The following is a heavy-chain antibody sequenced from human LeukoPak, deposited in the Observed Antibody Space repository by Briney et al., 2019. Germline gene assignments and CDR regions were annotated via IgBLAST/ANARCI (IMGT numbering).Heavy chain of an antibody. CDR1: GGSINSYY. D-gene: IGHD5-18*01. CDR3: ARQEMGCSYNLFDY. CDR2: IYYSGNT. J-gene: IGHJ4*02. V-gene: IGHV4-59*08. Sequence: SETLSLTCTVSGGSINSYYWSWIRQPPGKGLEWIGYIYYSGNTKYNPSLKSRVTILVDTSKNQFSLKLTSLTAADTAVYYCARQEMGCSYNLFDYWGQGTLVTVSS.